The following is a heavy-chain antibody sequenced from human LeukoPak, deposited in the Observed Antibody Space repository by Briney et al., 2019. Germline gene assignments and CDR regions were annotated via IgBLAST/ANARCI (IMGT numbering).Heavy chain of an antibody. CDR1: GFTFSSYS. J-gene: IGHJ5*02. D-gene: IGHD2-2*01. CDR3: ASVPAASGNWFDP. V-gene: IGHV3-48*01. CDR2: ISSSSSTI. Sequence: GGSLRLSCAASGFTFSSYSMNWVRQSPGKGLEWVSYISSSSSTIYYADSVKGRFTISRDNAKNSLYLQMNSLRAEDTAVYYCASVPAASGNWFDPWGQGTLVTVSS.